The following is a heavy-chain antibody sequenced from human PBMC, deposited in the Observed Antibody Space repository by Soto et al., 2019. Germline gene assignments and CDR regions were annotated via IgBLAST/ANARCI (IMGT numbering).Heavy chain of an antibody. J-gene: IGHJ3*02. Sequence: PSETLSLTCTVSGGSVSSGSYYWSWIRQPPGKGLEWIGYIYYSGSTNYNPSLKSRVTISVDTSKNQFSLKLSSVTAADTAVYYCARDGGSGSYQTSNAFDIWGQGTMVTVSS. D-gene: IGHD1-26*01. CDR2: IYYSGST. V-gene: IGHV4-61*01. CDR1: GGSVSSGSYY. CDR3: ARDGGSGSYQTSNAFDI.